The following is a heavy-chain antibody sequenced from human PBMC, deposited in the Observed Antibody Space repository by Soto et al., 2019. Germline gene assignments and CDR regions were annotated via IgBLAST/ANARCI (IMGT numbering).Heavy chain of an antibody. D-gene: IGHD2-2*01. J-gene: IGHJ6*02. V-gene: IGHV1-46*01. CDR1: GYTFTSYY. CDR3: ARDRRYCISTSCHPYYYYHGMDV. Sequence: ASVKVSCKASGYTFTSYYMHWVRQAPGQGLEWMGIINPSGGSTSYAQKFQGRVTMTRDTSTSTVYMELSSLRSEDTAVYYCARDRRYCISTSCHPYYYYHGMDVWGQGTTVTVSS. CDR2: INPSGGST.